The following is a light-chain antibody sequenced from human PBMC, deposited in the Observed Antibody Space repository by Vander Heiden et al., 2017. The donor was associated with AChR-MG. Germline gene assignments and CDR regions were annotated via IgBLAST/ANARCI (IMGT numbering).Light chain of an antibody. CDR1: KLADQY. CDR3: QAWNSATDNV. J-gene: IGLJ1*01. V-gene: IGLV3-1*01. CDR2: QDT. Sequence: SYELTQPPSVSVSPGQTASIPCSGDKLADQYACWYQHKPGQSPVLVIYQDTKRPSGIPELFAGSNAGNTATLTSSGTQAMDEADYYCQAWNSATDNVFGTGTKVTVL.